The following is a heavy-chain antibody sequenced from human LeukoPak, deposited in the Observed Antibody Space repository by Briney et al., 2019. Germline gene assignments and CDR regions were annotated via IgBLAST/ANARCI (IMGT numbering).Heavy chain of an antibody. CDR2: ISGSDGTT. CDR3: AKEGGSSIWSGSHFDY. J-gene: IGHJ4*02. Sequence: GGSLRLSRAASGFTFSNYAVTWVRQTPGKGLEWVSTISGSDGTTYYADSVKGRFTISRDDSKNTLYLHMNSLRAEDTAVYYCAKEGGSSIWSGSHFDYWGQGTLVTVSS. D-gene: IGHD3-3*01. CDR1: GFTFSNYA. V-gene: IGHV3-23*01.